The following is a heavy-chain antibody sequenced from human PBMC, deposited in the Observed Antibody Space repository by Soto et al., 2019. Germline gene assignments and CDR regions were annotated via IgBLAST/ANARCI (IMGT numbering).Heavy chain of an antibody. Sequence: PSQTLSLTCAISGDSVSSNSATWSWISQSPSRGLEWLGRTYYRSKWYNEYAVSVRSRITINPDTSKNQFSLQLNSVTPEDSAVYYCARKYGYSFDYWGQGTLVTVSS. CDR1: GDSVSSNSAT. CDR2: TYYRSKWYN. V-gene: IGHV6-1*01. D-gene: IGHD2-15*01. CDR3: ARKYGYSFDY. J-gene: IGHJ4*02.